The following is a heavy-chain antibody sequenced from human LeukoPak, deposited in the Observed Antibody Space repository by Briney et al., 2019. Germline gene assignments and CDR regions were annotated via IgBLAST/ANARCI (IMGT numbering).Heavy chain of an antibody. V-gene: IGHV4-59*08. D-gene: IGHD3-10*01. CDR1: GGSISSYY. CDR3: ARQENYYYGSWGNWFDP. Sequence: PETLSLTCTVSGGSISSYYWSWIRQPPGKGLEWIGYIYYSGSTNYNPSLKSRVTISVDTSKNQFSLKLSSVTAADTAVYYCARQENYYYGSWGNWFDPWGQGTLVTVSS. CDR2: IYYSGST. J-gene: IGHJ5*02.